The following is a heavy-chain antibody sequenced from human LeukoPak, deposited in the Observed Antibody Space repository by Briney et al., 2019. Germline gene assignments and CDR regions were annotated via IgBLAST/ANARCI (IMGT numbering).Heavy chain of an antibody. CDR1: GYTFTSYG. J-gene: IGHJ4*02. V-gene: IGHV1-18*01. CDR2: ISAYNGNT. CDR3: ARDSNIAAASLQTLVD. Sequence: ASVKVSCKASGYTFTSYGISWVPQAPGQGLEWMGWISAYNGNTNYAQKLQGRVTMTTDTSTSTAYMELSSLRSEDTAVYYCARDSNIAAASLQTLVDWGQGTLVTVSS. D-gene: IGHD6-13*01.